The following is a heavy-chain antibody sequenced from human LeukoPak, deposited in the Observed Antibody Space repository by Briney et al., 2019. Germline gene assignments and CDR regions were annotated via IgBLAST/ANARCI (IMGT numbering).Heavy chain of an antibody. CDR3: ARDQGRFDS. CDR2: IKQDGSEK. Sequence: GGSLRLSCAASGFTSTYYWMSWVRPSPGKGLEWVANIKQDGSEKYYVDSVKGRFTISRDNAKNSLYLQMNSLRAEDTAVYYCARDQGRFDSWGQGTLVTVSS. J-gene: IGHJ4*02. CDR1: GFTSTYYW. V-gene: IGHV3-7*01.